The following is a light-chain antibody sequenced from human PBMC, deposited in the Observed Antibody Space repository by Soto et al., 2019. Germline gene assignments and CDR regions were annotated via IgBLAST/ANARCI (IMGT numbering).Light chain of an antibody. CDR3: QQYYSYPPIT. CDR2: AAS. CDR1: QGISSY. J-gene: IGKJ5*01. V-gene: IGKV1-8*01. Sequence: AIRMTQSPSSFSASTGDRVTITCRASQGISSYLAWYQQKPGKAPKLLIYAASTLQSGVPSRFSGSGSGTDFTLTISCLQSEDFATYYCQQYYSYPPITFGQGTRPEIK.